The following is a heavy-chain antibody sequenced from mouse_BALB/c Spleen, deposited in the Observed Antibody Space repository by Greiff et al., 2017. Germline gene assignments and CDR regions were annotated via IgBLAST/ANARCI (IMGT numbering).Heavy chain of an antibody. J-gene: IGHJ4*01. D-gene: IGHD1-1*01. V-gene: IGHV1-69*02. CDR3: TRYYGSSYVGGAMDY. CDR1: GYTFTSYW. CDR2: IYPSDSYT. Sequence: VQLQQSGAELVRPGASVKLSCKASGYTFTSYWINWVKQRPGQGLEWIGNIYPSDSYTNYNQKFKDKATLTVDKSSSTAYMQLSSPTSEDSAVYYCTRYYGSSYVGGAMDYWGQGTSVTVSS.